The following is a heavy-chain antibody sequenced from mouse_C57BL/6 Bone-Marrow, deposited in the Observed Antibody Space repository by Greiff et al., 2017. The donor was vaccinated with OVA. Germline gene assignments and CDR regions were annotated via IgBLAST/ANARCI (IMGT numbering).Heavy chain of an antibody. J-gene: IGHJ2*01. CDR2: IDPENGDT. CDR1: GFNINDDY. Sequence: DVQLQASWAELVRPGASVKLSCTASGFNINDDYMHWVKQRPEQGLEWIGWIDPENGDTEYASKFQGKATITADTSSNTAYLQLSSLTSEDTAVYYCTTSYYSNYDYWGQGTTLTVSS. D-gene: IGHD2-5*01. V-gene: IGHV14-4*01. CDR3: TTSYYSNYDY.